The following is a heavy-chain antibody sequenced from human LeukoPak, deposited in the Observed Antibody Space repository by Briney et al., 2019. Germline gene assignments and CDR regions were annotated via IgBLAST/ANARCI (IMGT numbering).Heavy chain of an antibody. V-gene: IGHV1-8*01. CDR2: MNPNSGNT. CDR1: GYTFTSYD. CDR3: ARTTPYCSGGSCYSSEIDY. D-gene: IGHD2-15*01. J-gene: IGHJ4*02. Sequence: ASVKVSCKASGYTFTSYDINWVRQATGQGLEWMGWMNPNSGNTGYAQKFQGRVTMTRNTSISTAYMELSSLRSEDTAVYYCARTTPYCSGGSCYSSEIDYWGQGTLVTVSS.